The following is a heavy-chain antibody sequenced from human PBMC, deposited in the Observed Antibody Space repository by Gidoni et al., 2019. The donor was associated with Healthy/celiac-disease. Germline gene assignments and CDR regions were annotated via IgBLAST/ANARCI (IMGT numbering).Heavy chain of an antibody. CDR1: GFTFSTYS. D-gene: IGHD2-2*01. CDR2: ISSSSSYI. Sequence: EVQLVESGGGLFKPGGSLRLSCAASGFTFSTYSMNWVRQAPGKGLEWVSSISSSSSYIYYADSVKGRFTISRDNAKNSLYLQMNSLRAEDTAVYYCARDLYRSSTRGNWFDPWGQGTLVTVSS. V-gene: IGHV3-21*01. J-gene: IGHJ5*02. CDR3: ARDLYRSSTRGNWFDP.